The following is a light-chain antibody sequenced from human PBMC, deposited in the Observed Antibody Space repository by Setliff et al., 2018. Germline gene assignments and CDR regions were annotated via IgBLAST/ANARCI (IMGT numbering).Light chain of an antibody. CDR3: SSYTGSDTIV. CDR2: EVT. CDR1: RSDVGAYDY. J-gene: IGLJ1*01. Sequence: QSALTQPASVSASPGQSISISCSGTRSDVGAYDYVSWSQQHPGKAPKVLIYEVTNRPSGVSDRFSGSKSGNTASLSISGLQAEDEADYYCSSYTGSDTIVFGTGTKVTVL. V-gene: IGLV2-14*03.